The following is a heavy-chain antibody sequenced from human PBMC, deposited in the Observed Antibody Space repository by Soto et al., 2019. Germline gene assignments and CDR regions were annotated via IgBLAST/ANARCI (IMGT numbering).Heavy chain of an antibody. D-gene: IGHD4-4*01. CDR3: AKAMTTVTLDAFDI. V-gene: IGHV3-21*01. CDR1: GFTFSSYS. CDR2: ISSSSSYI. J-gene: IGHJ3*02. Sequence: GGSLRLSCAASGFTFSSYSMNWVRQAPGKGLEWVSSISSSSSYIYYADSVKGRFTISRDNAKNSLYLQMNSLRAEDTAVYYCAKAMTTVTLDAFDIWGQGTMVTVS.